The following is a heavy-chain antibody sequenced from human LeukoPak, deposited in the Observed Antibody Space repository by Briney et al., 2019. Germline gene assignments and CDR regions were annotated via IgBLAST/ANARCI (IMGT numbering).Heavy chain of an antibody. D-gene: IGHD2-2*01. CDR2: IYLGDSDT. Sequence: GESLNLSCKGSEYSFSSNRIGWVRQMPGKGLEWMGLIYLGDSDTRYSPSFQGQITISADKSINTAYLQWSSLKASDTATYYCPRHRPGYCNSTSCYYSYYFDYWGQGTLVAVSS. CDR3: PRHRPGYCNSTSCYYSYYFDY. CDR1: EYSFSSNR. J-gene: IGHJ4*02. V-gene: IGHV5-51*01.